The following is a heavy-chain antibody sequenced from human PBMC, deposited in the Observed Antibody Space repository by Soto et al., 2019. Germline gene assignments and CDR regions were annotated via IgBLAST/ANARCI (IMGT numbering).Heavy chain of an antibody. J-gene: IGHJ4*02. CDR3: ARALNPGVVAH. CDR1: GYTFTSYG. V-gene: IGHV1-18*01. Sequence: QVQVVKSGAEVKKPGASVKVSCKASGYTFTSYGISWVRQAPGQGLEWMGWISAYNGNTKYAQKLQGRVTMTTDSATMTAYMDLRSLRSDDTAVYYCARALNPGVVAHWGQGTLVTVSS. D-gene: IGHD3-22*01. CDR2: ISAYNGNT.